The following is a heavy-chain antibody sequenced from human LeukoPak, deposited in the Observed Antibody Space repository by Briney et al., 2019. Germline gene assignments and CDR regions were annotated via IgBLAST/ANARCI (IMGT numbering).Heavy chain of an antibody. CDR3: ARESHIPPGAFDI. Sequence: SETLSLTCTVSGGSISSYYWSWIRQPPGKGLEWIGYIYHSGSTYYNPSLKSRVTISVDRSKNQFSLKLSSVTAADTAVYYCARESHIPPGAFDIWGQGTMVTVSS. D-gene: IGHD2-21*01. CDR2: IYHSGST. CDR1: GGSISSYY. V-gene: IGHV4-59*12. J-gene: IGHJ3*02.